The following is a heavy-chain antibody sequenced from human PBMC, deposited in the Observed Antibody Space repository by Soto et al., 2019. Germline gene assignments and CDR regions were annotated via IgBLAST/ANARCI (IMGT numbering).Heavy chain of an antibody. D-gene: IGHD3-3*01. Sequence: SETLSLTCTVSGGSISSDDYYWSWIRQPPGKGLEWIGDIHDTATTSYNPSLKSRLTLSIATSKNQFSLTLRSVTAADTAVYFCASQYYDFSSGALDFWGQGILVTVSS. CDR3: ASQYYDFSSGALDF. J-gene: IGHJ4*02. CDR2: IHDTATT. V-gene: IGHV4-30-4*01. CDR1: GGSISSDDYY.